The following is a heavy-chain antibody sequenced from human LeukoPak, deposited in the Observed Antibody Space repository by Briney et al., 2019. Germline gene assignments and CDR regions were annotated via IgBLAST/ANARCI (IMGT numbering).Heavy chain of an antibody. V-gene: IGHV1-2*02. CDR2: INPDSGGA. J-gene: IGHJ4*02. D-gene: IGHD4-17*01. Sequence: ASMKVSCKASGYTFTGYYMHWVRQAPGQGFEWMGWINPDSGGANYAQRFQGRVTMTRDTSISTAYMELSRLRSDDTAVYYCARVLTTVTTEHYFDYWGQGTLVTVSS. CDR1: GYTFTGYY. CDR3: ARVLTTVTTEHYFDY.